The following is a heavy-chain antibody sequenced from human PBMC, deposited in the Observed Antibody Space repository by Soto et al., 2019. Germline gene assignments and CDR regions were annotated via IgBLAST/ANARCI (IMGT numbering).Heavy chain of an antibody. CDR3: ARAEGQHLVYRVYGMDV. CDR1: GFTFSSYS. D-gene: IGHD6-13*01. CDR2: ISSSSSTI. V-gene: IGHV3-48*02. Sequence: HPGGSLRLSCAASGFTFSSYSMNWVRQAPGKGLGWVSYISSSSSTIYYADSVKGRFTISRDNAKNSLYLQMNSLRDEDTAVYYCARAEGQHLVYRVYGMDVWGQGTTVTVSS. J-gene: IGHJ6*02.